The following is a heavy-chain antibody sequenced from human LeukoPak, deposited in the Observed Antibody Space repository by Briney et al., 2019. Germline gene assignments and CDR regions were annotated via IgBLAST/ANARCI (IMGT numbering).Heavy chain of an antibody. Sequence: GGSLRLSCAASGFTFSSYSMNWVRQAPGKGLEWVSSISSSSSYIYYADSVKGRFTISRDNAKNSLYLQMNSLRAEDTAVYYCARDLVVVPAARSYYYYGMDVWGKGTTVTVSS. CDR3: ARDLVVVPAARSYYYYGMDV. V-gene: IGHV3-21*01. CDR2: ISSSSSYI. J-gene: IGHJ6*04. CDR1: GFTFSSYS. D-gene: IGHD2-2*01.